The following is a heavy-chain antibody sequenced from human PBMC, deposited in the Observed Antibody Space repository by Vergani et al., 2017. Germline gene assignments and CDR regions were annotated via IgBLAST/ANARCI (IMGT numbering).Heavy chain of an antibody. CDR2: IFYSGTT. CDR1: GGSISSGDHC. V-gene: IGHV4-31*11. Sequence: QVQLQESGPGVVKPSQTLSLTCAVSGGSISSGDHCWTWIRQRPGKGLEWIGYIFYSGTTYANPSPRSRFTYSVDTSQNQFSLKLGSVTAADTAVYYCARVDTQVPATAHFYYMDVWGKGTTVVVSS. D-gene: IGHD6-25*01. J-gene: IGHJ6*03. CDR3: ARVDTQVPATAHFYYMDV.